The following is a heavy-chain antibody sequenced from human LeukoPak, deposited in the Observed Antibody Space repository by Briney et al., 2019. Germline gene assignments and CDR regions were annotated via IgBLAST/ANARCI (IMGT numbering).Heavy chain of an antibody. D-gene: IGHD2-15*01. CDR1: GYTFTGYG. Sequence: GASVKVSCRASGYTFTGYGISWVRQAPGQGLEWMGWISAYNGNTNYAQKLQGRVTMTTDTSTSTAYMELRSLRSDDTAVYYCARDSCSGGSCYLDYWGQGTLVTVSS. CDR2: ISAYNGNT. J-gene: IGHJ4*02. CDR3: ARDSCSGGSCYLDY. V-gene: IGHV1-18*01.